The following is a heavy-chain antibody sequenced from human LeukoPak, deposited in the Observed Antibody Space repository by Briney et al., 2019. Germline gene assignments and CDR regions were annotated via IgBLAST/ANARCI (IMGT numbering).Heavy chain of an antibody. CDR1: GGSISSYY. CDR3: ARDRAGGGYEGTTVPFDI. D-gene: IGHD5-12*01. V-gene: IGHV4-4*07. Sequence: SETLSLTCTVSGGSISSYYWSWIRQPAGKGLGWIGRIYTSGSTNYNPSLKSRVTMSVDTSKNQFSLKLSSVTAADTAVYYCARDRAGGGYEGTTVPFDIWGQGTMVTVSS. J-gene: IGHJ3*02. CDR2: IYTSGST.